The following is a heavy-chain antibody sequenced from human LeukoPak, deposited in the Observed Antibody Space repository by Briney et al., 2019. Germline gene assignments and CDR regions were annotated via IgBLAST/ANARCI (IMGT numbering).Heavy chain of an antibody. V-gene: IGHV3-30*04. CDR2: ISYDGSNK. CDR3: AREHPFDY. CDR1: GFTFSSYA. J-gene: IGHJ4*02. Sequence: GGSLRPSCAASGFTFSSYAMHWVRQAPGKGLEWVAVISYDGSNKYYADSVKGRFTISRDNSKNTLYLQMNSLRAEDTAVYYCAREHPFDYWGQGTLVTVSS.